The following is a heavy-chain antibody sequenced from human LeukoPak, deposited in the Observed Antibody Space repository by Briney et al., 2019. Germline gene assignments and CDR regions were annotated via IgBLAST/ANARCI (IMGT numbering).Heavy chain of an antibody. CDR1: GGSISSYY. CDR3: ARDQGYCSGGSCYSDDAFDI. J-gene: IGHJ3*02. CDR2: IYYSGST. V-gene: IGHV4-59*01. Sequence: PSETLSLTCTVSGGSISSYYWRWVRQPPGKGLEWIGYIYYSGSTNYNPSLKSRVTISVDTSKNQFSLKLSSVTAADTAVYYCARDQGYCSGGSCYSDDAFDIWGQGTMVTVSS. D-gene: IGHD2-15*01.